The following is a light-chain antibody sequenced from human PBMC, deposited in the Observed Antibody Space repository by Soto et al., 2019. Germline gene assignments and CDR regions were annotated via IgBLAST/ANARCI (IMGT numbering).Light chain of an antibody. CDR2: EVS. Sequence: QSALTQPASVSGSPGQSITISCTGTSSDVGGYNYVSWYQQHPGKAPKFLIYEVSNRPSGVSNRFSGSKSGNTASLTISGLQAEEEADYYCSSYTSTNTWVFGGGTKLTVL. CDR1: SSDVGGYNY. CDR3: SSYTSTNTWV. V-gene: IGLV2-14*01. J-gene: IGLJ3*02.